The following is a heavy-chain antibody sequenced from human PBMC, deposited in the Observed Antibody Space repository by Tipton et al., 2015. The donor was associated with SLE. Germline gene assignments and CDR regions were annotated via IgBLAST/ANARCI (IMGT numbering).Heavy chain of an antibody. CDR2: INGDGRGT. Sequence: SLRLSCAASGFTFTSYWLHWVRQVPGKGLVWVSRINGDGRGTTYADSVTGRFTISRDNAKNMLYLHMNSLRAEDTAVYYCARRKQNAMLQGVDDGFDIWGQGTMVTVSS. V-gene: IGHV3-74*01. CDR1: GFTFTSYW. J-gene: IGHJ3*02. D-gene: IGHD3-10*01. CDR3: ARRKQNAMLQGVDDGFDI.